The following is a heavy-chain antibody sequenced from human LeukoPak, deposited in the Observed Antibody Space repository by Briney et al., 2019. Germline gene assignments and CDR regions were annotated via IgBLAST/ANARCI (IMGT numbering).Heavy chain of an antibody. Sequence: GGSLRLSCAASGFTVSSNYMSWVRQAPGKGLEWVSVIYSGGSTYYADSVKGRFTISRDNSKNTLYLQMNSLRAEDTAVYYCAKDLWLNQLLPIPNWFDPWDQGTLVTVSS. D-gene: IGHD2-2*01. J-gene: IGHJ5*02. CDR3: AKDLWLNQLLPIPNWFDP. V-gene: IGHV3-53*01. CDR1: GFTVSSNY. CDR2: IYSGGST.